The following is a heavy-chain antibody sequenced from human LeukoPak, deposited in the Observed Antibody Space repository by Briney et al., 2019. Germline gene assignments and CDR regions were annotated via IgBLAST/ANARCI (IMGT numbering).Heavy chain of an antibody. CDR1: GGSISGGDYY. CDR2: IHYSGST. V-gene: IGHV4-31*03. D-gene: IGHD2-2*02. Sequence: SETLSLTRSVSGGSISGGDYYWSWIRQHSGKGLEWIGYIHYSGSTYYNPSLKGRILISVDTSRNQFSLRLSSLTAADTAVYFCARLVSDCDNVRCYKGFLDSWGQGTLVTVSS. J-gene: IGHJ4*02. CDR3: ARLVSDCDNVRCYKGFLDS.